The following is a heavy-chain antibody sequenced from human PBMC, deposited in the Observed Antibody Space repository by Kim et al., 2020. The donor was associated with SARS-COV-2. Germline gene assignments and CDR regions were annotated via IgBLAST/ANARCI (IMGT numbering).Heavy chain of an antibody. D-gene: IGHD3-10*01. J-gene: IGHJ4*01. Sequence: GGSLRLSCAVSGFTFDTNAMSWVRQAPGRGLEWVSSISGSGTHKYYAYSVKGRFTSSRDNSKNTVYLQMNSLRAEDTALYYCEKDIHDSGCLLPYYF. CDR1: GFTFDTNA. CDR2: ISGSGTHK. CDR3: EKDIHDSGCLLPYYF. V-gene: IGHV3-23*01.